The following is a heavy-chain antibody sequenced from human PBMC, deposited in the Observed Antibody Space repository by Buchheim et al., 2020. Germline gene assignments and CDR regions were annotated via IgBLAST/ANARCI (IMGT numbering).Heavy chain of an antibody. D-gene: IGHD2-21*02. Sequence: QVQLVQSGAEVKKPGASVKVSCKASGYTFTSYYMHRVRQAPGQGLEWMGIINPSGGSTSYAQKFQGRVTMTRDTSTSTVYMELSSLRSEDTAVYYCARAGQAYCGGDCYSGYYYYYGMDVWGQGTT. CDR1: GYTFTSYY. CDR2: INPSGGST. J-gene: IGHJ6*02. V-gene: IGHV1-46*01. CDR3: ARAGQAYCGGDCYSGYYYYYGMDV.